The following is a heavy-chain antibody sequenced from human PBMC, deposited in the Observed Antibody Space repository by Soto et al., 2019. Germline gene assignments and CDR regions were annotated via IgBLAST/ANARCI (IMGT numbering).Heavy chain of an antibody. Sequence: EVHLLESGGGLVQPGGSLRLSCAASGFTFSSYAMSWVRQAPGKGLEWVSAISGSGGSTYYADSVKGRFTISRDNSKNTLYLLMNSLRAEDTAVYSCAKTMGLNMVYATISLLDYWGQGTLVTVSS. J-gene: IGHJ4*02. CDR3: AKTMGLNMVYATISLLDY. D-gene: IGHD2-8*01. CDR1: GFTFSSYA. CDR2: ISGSGGST. V-gene: IGHV3-23*01.